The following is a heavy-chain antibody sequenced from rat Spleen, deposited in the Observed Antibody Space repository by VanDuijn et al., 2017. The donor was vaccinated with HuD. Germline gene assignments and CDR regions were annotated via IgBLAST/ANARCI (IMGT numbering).Heavy chain of an antibody. V-gene: IGHV5-25*01. CDR1: GFTFSNYD. CDR2: ISTSGGST. J-gene: IGHJ2*01. Sequence: EVQLVESGGGLVQPGRSLKLSCAASGFTFSNYDMAWVRQAPTKGLEWVASISTSGGSTYYRDSVKGRFTVSRDNAKSTLYLQMDSLRSEDTATYYCARRPGYFDYWGQGVMVTVSS. CDR3: ARRPGYFDY. D-gene: IGHD1-4*01.